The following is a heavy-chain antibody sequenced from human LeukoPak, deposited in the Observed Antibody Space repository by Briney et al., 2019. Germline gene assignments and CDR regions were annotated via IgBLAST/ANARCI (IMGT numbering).Heavy chain of an antibody. D-gene: IGHD6-13*01. Sequence: GGSLRLSCAASGFTFSSSAMNWVRQVPGKGLEWVSASGTAGDTYYSDSVKGRFTISRDDSKNTLYLQMTSLRAEDTAVYYCAKKTPGTYPFDYWGQGTLVTVSP. CDR1: GFTFSSSA. CDR2: SGTAGDT. CDR3: AKKTPGTYPFDY. V-gene: IGHV3-23*01. J-gene: IGHJ4*02.